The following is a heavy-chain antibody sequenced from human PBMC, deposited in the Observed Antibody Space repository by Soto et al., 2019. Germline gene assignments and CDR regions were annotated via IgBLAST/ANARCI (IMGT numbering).Heavy chain of an antibody. J-gene: IGHJ4*02. CDR3: ARDARGDEAPMDY. CDR2: INPNSGGT. V-gene: IGHV1-2*04. CDR1: GYTFTGYY. Sequence: ASVKVSCKASGYTFTGYYMHWVLQAPGQGLEWMGWINPNSGGTNYAQKFQGWVTMTRDTSISTAYMELSRLRSDDTAVYYCARDARGDEAPMDYWGQGTLVTVS. D-gene: IGHD3-10*01.